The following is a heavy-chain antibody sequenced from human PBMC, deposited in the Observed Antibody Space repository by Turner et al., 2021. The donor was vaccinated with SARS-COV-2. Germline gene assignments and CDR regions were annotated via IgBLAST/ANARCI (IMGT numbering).Heavy chain of an antibody. J-gene: IGHJ4*02. CDR2: IYYSGST. D-gene: IGHD1-26*01. Sequence: QLQLQESGPGLVKPSETLSLTCTVSGGSISSSSYYWGWIRQPPGKGLEWIGSIYYSGSTYYNPSLKSRVTISVDTSKNQFSLKLSSVTAADTAVYYCGTRTVDLSGSYYCFDYWGQGTLVTVSS. CDR1: GGSISSSSYY. V-gene: IGHV4-39*01. CDR3: GTRTVDLSGSYYCFDY.